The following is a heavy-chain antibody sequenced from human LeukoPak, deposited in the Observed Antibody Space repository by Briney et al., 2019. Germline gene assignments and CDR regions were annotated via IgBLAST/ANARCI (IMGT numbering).Heavy chain of an antibody. CDR3: AHKGRGSGSYTM. CDR2: AYWNNDR. J-gene: IGHJ4*02. D-gene: IGHD3-10*01. Sequence: SGPTLVNPTQTLTLTCNFSGFSLSNTGVAVGWIRQSPGKALEWLAVAYWNNDRSYSPSLKSRLTITKDTSKNQVVLKMTNVDPVDTATYYCAHKGRGSGSYTMWGQGTLVTVSS. V-gene: IGHV2-5*01. CDR1: GFSLSNTGVA.